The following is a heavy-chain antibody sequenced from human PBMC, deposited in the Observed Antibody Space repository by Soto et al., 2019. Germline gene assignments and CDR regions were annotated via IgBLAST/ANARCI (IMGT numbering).Heavy chain of an antibody. CDR3: ANMEEGFDY. CDR1: GFTFSSYS. D-gene: IGHD1-1*01. J-gene: IGHJ4*02. Sequence: PGGSLRLSCAASGFTFSSYSMNWVRQAPGKGLEWVAVISYDGSNKYYADSVKGRFTISRDNSKNTLYLQMNSLRAEDTAVYYCANMEEGFDYWGQGTLVTVSS. CDR2: ISYDGSNK. V-gene: IGHV3-30*18.